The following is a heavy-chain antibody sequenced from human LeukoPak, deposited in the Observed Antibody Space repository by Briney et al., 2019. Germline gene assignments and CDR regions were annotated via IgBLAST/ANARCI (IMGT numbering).Heavy chain of an antibody. J-gene: IGHJ3*02. V-gene: IGHV3-15*01. CDR1: GFTLRNAW. Sequence: GGSLRLSCATSGFTLRNAWISWVRQAPGKGLEWVGRMRSEARGGTPDYAALVKGRFIISIDDSRSTLYLQMHSLETEDTALYYCTTEGFTYGHHALGIGGQGTVVTVS. CDR3: TTEGFTYGHHALGI. CDR2: MRSEARGGTP. D-gene: IGHD5-18*01.